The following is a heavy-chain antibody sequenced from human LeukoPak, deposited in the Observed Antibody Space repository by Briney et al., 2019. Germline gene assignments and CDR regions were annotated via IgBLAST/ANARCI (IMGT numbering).Heavy chain of an antibody. J-gene: IGHJ4*02. D-gene: IGHD2-15*01. CDR3: ARPYCNGGSCHDYFDY. CDR1: GYTFTGYY. V-gene: IGHV1-2*02. CDR2: MNPYSGGT. Sequence: ASVKVSCKASGYTFTGYYMHWVRQAPGQGLGWMGWMNPYSGGTNYAQKFQGRVTMTRDTSISTAYMELRRLSSDDTAIYYCARPYCNGGSCHDYFDYWGQGTLASVSS.